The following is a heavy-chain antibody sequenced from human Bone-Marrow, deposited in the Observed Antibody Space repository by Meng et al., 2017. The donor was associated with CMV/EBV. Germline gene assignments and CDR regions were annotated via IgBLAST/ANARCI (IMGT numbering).Heavy chain of an antibody. J-gene: IGHJ4*02. CDR3: AGITIFGVVAGY. Sequence: GGSLRLSCAASGFTFSDYYMSWIRQAPGKGLEWVSYISNSGSTIYYADSVKGRFTISRDNAKNSLYLQMNSLRAEDTAVYYCAGITIFGVVAGYWAQGTLVTFSS. V-gene: IGHV3-11*01. D-gene: IGHD3-3*01. CDR2: ISNSGSTI. CDR1: GFTFSDYY.